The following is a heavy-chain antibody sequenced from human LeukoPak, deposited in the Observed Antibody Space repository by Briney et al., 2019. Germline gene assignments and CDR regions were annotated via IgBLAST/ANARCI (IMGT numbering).Heavy chain of an antibody. CDR1: GDSVSSNSAA. Sequence: SQTLSLTCAISGDSVSSNSAAWNWIRQSPSRGLEWLGRAYYRSKWYNDYAVSVKSRITINPDTSKNQFSLKLSSVTAADTAVYYCARVPWSGYYTTGGYNWFDPWGQGTLVTVSS. CDR2: AYYRSKWYN. D-gene: IGHD3-3*01. V-gene: IGHV6-1*01. J-gene: IGHJ5*02. CDR3: ARVPWSGYYTTGGYNWFDP.